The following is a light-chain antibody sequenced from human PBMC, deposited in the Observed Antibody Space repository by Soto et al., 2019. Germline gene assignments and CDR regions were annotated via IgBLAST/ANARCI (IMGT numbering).Light chain of an antibody. Sequence: EIVMTQSPATLSVSPGERAPLSCRASQSVSSNLAWYQQKPGQAPRPLIFGASTRATGIPVRFSGSGYGTEFTLTISSLQSEDFAVYYCQQYNNWPPLTFGGGTKVDIK. V-gene: IGKV3-15*01. J-gene: IGKJ4*01. CDR1: QSVSSN. CDR2: GAS. CDR3: QQYNNWPPLT.